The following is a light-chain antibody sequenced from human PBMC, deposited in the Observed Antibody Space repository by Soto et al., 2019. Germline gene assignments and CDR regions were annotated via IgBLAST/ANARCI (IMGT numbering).Light chain of an antibody. CDR3: CSFAGNSIYV. V-gene: IGLV2-23*01. CDR1: SSDVGRYSL. CDR2: EDS. J-gene: IGLJ1*01. Sequence: QSALTQPASVSGSPGQSITIACTGTSSDVGRYSLVSSYQQHPGKAPKGIISEDSKRPSGVSNRFSGSKSGNTASLTISGLQAEDEADYYCCSFAGNSIYVFGTGTKGTVL.